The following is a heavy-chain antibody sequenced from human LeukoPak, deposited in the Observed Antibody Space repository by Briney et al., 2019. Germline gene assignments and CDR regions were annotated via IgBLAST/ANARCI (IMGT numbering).Heavy chain of an antibody. D-gene: IGHD3-22*01. CDR3: ASGRYYDSSGYSYYFDY. Sequence: SEALSLTCTVYGGSFNRYFYSWIRQPPGKGLEWIGEINHSGIFDYNPSLKSRVTISVDSSKNQFSLKLSSVTAADTAVYYCASGRYYDSSGYSYYFDYWGQGTLVTVSS. CDR1: GGSFNRYF. J-gene: IGHJ4*02. CDR2: INHSGIF. V-gene: IGHV4-34*01.